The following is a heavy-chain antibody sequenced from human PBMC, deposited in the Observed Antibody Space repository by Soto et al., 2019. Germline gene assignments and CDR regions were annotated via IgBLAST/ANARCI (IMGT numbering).Heavy chain of an antibody. J-gene: IGHJ4*02. CDR2: ISGSSSK. CDR1: GFTFSSYS. V-gene: IGHV3-48*02. Sequence: EEQLVESGGGLVQPGGPLRLSCAASGFTFSSYSMNWVRQAPGKGLEWVSYISGSSSKYYADSVKGRFTISRDNARNSLYLQMSSLTDEDTAVYYCARLSIGTPSGDYWGQGTLVTVSS. D-gene: IGHD7-27*01. CDR3: ARLSIGTPSGDY.